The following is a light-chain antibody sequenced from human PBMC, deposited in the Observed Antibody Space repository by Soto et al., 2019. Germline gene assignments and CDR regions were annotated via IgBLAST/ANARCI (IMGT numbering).Light chain of an antibody. Sequence: DVQMTQSPSSLSASVGDRVTITCRASQSISNYLNWYQQKPGKAPKLLIYAASSRQSGVPSRFSGSVSETDFTLTISSLQPDESATYYCQQSFSPLWTFGQGTKVEV. CDR2: AAS. V-gene: IGKV1-39*01. CDR1: QSISNY. J-gene: IGKJ1*01. CDR3: QQSFSPLWT.